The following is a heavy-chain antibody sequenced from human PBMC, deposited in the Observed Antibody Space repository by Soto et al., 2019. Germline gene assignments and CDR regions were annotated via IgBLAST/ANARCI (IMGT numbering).Heavy chain of an antibody. J-gene: IGHJ3*01. D-gene: IGHD3-10*01. CDR3: VTLLDYAFAFDV. CDR1: GYNFNKYA. V-gene: IGHV3-74*01. CDR2: ITADGRST. Sequence: GGSLRLSCVASGYNFNKYAVSWVRQAPGKGLVWVSRITADGRSTSYADSVKGRFTISRDNAENKLYLQMNGVRSDDTAVYYCVTLLDYAFAFDVWGQGTMVTVSS.